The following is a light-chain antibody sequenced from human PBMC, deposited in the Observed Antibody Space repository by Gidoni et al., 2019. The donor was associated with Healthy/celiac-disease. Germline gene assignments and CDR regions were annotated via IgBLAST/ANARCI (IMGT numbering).Light chain of an antibody. J-gene: IGKJ1*01. CDR1: QSISSY. CDR2: AAS. CDR3: QQSYSTPWT. V-gene: IGKV1-39*01. Sequence: DIQMTQSPSSLSASVGDRVTITCRASQSISSYLNWYQQKPGKAPKLLIYAASSLQSGVPSRFSGSGSGIDFTLTISSLQPEDFATYYCQQSYSTPWTFGQGTKVETK.